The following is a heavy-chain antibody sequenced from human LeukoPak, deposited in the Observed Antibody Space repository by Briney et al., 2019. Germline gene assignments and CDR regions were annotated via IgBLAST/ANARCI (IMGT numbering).Heavy chain of an antibody. Sequence: GGSLRLSCAASGFTFSSYWMSWVRQAPGKGLEWVANIKQDGSEKYYVDSVKGRFTISRDNAKNSLYLQMSSLRADDTAVYYCAKGPYSSGWPSSFHYHGMDVWGQGTTVTVSS. CDR1: GFTFSSYW. CDR3: AKGPYSSGWPSSFHYHGMDV. V-gene: IGHV3-7*03. J-gene: IGHJ6*02. CDR2: IKQDGSEK. D-gene: IGHD6-19*01.